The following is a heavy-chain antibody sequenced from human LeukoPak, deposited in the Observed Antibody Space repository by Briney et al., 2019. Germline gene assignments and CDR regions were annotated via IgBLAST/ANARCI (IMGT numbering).Heavy chain of an antibody. CDR2: IYNDGSTT. Sequence: GSLRLSCAASAFMFSKSWMHWVRQVPGKGLVWVARIYNDGSTTNYADSVKGRFTISRDNAANTLFLQMSSLRAEDTAVYYCAREKDDHGDPGPLDAWGQGDLVTVSS. J-gene: IGHJ5*02. D-gene: IGHD4-17*01. CDR3: AREKDDHGDPGPLDA. CDR1: AFMFSKSW. V-gene: IGHV3-74*01.